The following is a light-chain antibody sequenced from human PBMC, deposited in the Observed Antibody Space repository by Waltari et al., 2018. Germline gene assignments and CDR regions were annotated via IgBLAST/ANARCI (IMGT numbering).Light chain of an antibody. CDR2: QDR. CDR3: QAWDSRTATVV. V-gene: IGLV3-1*01. J-gene: IGLJ2*01. Sequence: SYELIQPPSVSVSPGQTARIMCSGDKLGDKYVCWYQKKSGQSPVLVMYQDRKRPSGIPERFSGSNSGNTATLTISGTQAMDEAEYYCQAWDSRTATVVFGGGTKLTVL. CDR1: KLGDKY.